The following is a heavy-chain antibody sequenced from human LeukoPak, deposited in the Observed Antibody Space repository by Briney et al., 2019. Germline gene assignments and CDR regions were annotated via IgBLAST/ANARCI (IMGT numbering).Heavy chain of an antibody. CDR1: GFTFSSYT. J-gene: IGHJ4*02. CDR3: AIEGRSTTPGY. Sequence: GGSLRLSCGASGFTFSSYTMIWVRQAPGMGLEWVSSISSSRTSIYYADSVKGRFTISRDNAKNSLYLQMNSLRAEDTSVYYCAIEGRSTTPGYWGQRTLVIVSS. V-gene: IGHV3-21*01. D-gene: IGHD6-13*01. CDR2: ISSSRTSI.